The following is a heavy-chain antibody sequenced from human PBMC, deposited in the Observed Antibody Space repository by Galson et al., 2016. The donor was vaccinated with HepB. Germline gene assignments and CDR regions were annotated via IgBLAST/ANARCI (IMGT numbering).Heavy chain of an antibody. CDR1: GFTFSTYS. J-gene: IGHJ2*01. CDR3: ARDGVLRFLGNTWYFDL. Sequence: SLRLSCAASGFTFSTYSMHWVRQTPGKGLEWVSSISSSSAYKYYADSVEGRFTISRDNAKKSLYLEMNSLKDEDTGLYYCARDGVLRFLGNTWYFDLWGRGTMVGVSA. CDR2: ISSSSAYK. V-gene: IGHV3-21*01. D-gene: IGHD3-3*01.